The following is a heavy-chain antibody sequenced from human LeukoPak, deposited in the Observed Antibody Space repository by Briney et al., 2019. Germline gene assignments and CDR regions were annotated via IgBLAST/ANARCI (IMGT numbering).Heavy chain of an antibody. Sequence: ASVKVSCKASGYSFTGYYMHWVRQAPGQGLEWMGWINPYSGDTNYAQKFQGRVTMTRDTSISTAYMELSRLRSDDTAVYYCARGNPDYYDSSPVGYWGQGTLVTVSS. V-gene: IGHV1-2*02. CDR3: ARGNPDYYDSSPVGY. D-gene: IGHD3-22*01. CDR2: INPYSGDT. J-gene: IGHJ4*02. CDR1: GYSFTGYY.